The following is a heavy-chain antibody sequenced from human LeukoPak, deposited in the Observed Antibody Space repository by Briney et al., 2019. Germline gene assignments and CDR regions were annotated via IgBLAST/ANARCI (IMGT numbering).Heavy chain of an antibody. CDR2: IYPRDSDT. CDR1: GYSFTSYW. Sequence: GESLKISCQGSGYSFTSYWIGWVRQMPGKGLEWMGIIYPRDSDTRYSPSFQGQVTISADKSICAAYLQWSSLRASDTAMYYCARGDINYFDFWGQGALVTVSS. CDR3: ARGDINYFDF. J-gene: IGHJ4*02. D-gene: IGHD3-9*01. V-gene: IGHV5-51*01.